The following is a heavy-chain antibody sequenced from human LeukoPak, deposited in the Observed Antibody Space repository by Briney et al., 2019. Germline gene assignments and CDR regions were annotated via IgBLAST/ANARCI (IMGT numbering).Heavy chain of an antibody. J-gene: IGHJ6*03. CDR2: IRSKANSYAT. D-gene: IGHD2-2*01. V-gene: IGHV3-73*01. Sequence: PGGSLRLSCAASGFTFSGSAMHWVRQASGKGLEWVGRIRSKANSYATAYAASVKGRFTISRDDSKNTAYLQMNSLKTEDTAVYYCTSRAAVVPAAVMGSYYYYMDVWGKGTTVTVSS. CDR1: GFTFSGSA. CDR3: TSRAAVVPAAVMGSYYYYMDV.